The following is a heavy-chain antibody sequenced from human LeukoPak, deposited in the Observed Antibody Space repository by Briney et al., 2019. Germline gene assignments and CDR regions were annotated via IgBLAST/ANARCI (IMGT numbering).Heavy chain of an antibody. Sequence: GGSLRLSCAASGFTFSSYEMNWVRQAPGKGLEWVSYISSSGSTIYYADSVKGRFTISRDNAKNSLYLQMNSLRAEDTAVYYCAKTGSVYGSGSFDYWGQGTLVTVSS. CDR1: GFTFSSYE. V-gene: IGHV3-48*03. J-gene: IGHJ4*02. CDR2: ISSSGSTI. CDR3: AKTGSVYGSGSFDY. D-gene: IGHD3-10*01.